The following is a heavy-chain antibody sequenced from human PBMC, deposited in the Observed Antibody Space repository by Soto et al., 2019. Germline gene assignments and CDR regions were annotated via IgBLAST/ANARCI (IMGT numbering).Heavy chain of an antibody. J-gene: IGHJ4*02. CDR3: ARDLEEQLVWGYFDY. CDR2: IYTSGST. CDR1: GGSVSSYY. V-gene: IGHV4-4*07. Sequence: LSLTCTVSGGSVSSYYWSWIRQPAGKGLEWIGRIYTSGSTNYNPSLKSRVTMSVDTSKNQFSLKLSSVTAADTAVYYCARDLEEQLVWGYFDYWGQGTLVTVSS. D-gene: IGHD6-13*01.